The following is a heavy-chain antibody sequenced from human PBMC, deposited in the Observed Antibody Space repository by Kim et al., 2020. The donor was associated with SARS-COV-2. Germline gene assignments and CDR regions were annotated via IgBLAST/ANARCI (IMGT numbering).Heavy chain of an antibody. Sequence: GGSLRLSCAASGFTFSRYAMSWVRQAPGKGLEWVSGISGSGGSTNYADSVKGRFTISRDNSKNTLYLQMNSLRAEDTAVYYCAKITTGGWGDAFDIWGQGTMLTVSS. J-gene: IGHJ3*02. CDR1: GFTFSRYA. CDR3: AKITTGGWGDAFDI. D-gene: IGHD3-16*01. V-gene: IGHV3-23*01. CDR2: ISGSGGST.